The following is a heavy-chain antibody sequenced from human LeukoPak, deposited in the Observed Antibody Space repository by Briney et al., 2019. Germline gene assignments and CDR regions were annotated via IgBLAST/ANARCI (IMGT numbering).Heavy chain of an antibody. J-gene: IGHJ4*02. D-gene: IGHD3-10*01. Sequence: ASVKVSCKASGYTFTGYYMHWVRQAPGQGLEWMGWINPNSGGTNYAQNFQGRVTMTRDTSISTAYMELSRLRSDDTAVYYCARDLFGSGSYYENSGDYWGQGTLVTVSS. V-gene: IGHV1-2*02. CDR2: INPNSGGT. CDR3: ARDLFGSGSYYENSGDY. CDR1: GYTFTGYY.